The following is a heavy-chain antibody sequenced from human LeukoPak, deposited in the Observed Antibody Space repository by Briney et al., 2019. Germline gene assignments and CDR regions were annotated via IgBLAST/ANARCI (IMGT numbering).Heavy chain of an antibody. CDR3: TRGRACYDSTGYYY. J-gene: IGHJ4*02. D-gene: IGHD3-22*01. Sequence: SETLSLTCTVSGGSMTNYYWTWIRQSPGKGLEWIGHTYYSGNTNYNPSLKSRVTISIDTSKNQFSLKLSSVTAADTAVYYCTRGRACYDSTGYYYWGRGILVTVSS. CDR1: GGSMTNYY. CDR2: TYYSGNT. V-gene: IGHV4-59*01.